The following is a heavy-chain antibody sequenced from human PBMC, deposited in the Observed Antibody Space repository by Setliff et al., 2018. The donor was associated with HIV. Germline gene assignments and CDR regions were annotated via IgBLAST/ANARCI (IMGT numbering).Heavy chain of an antibody. J-gene: IGHJ6*02. CDR1: GFRVTDTY. D-gene: IGHD3-10*01. CDR3: ARGYYGSDLQNAMDV. V-gene: IGHV3-74*03. CDR2: INTDGSSA. Sequence: GGSLRLSCEASGFRVTDTYMAWVRQAPGKGLVWVSRINTDGSSATYADSVKGRFTNSRDNAKNTLYLQMDSLRGEDTAVYYCARGYYGSDLQNAMDVWGQGTTVTVSS.